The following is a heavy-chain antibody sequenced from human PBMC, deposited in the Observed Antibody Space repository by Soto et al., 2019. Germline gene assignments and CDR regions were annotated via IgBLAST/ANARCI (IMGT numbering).Heavy chain of an antibody. CDR1: GFTFSSYG. CDR2: IWYDGSNK. V-gene: IGHV3-33*01. Sequence: GGSLRLSCAASGFTFSSYGMHWVRQAPGKGLEWVAVIWYDGSNKYYADSVKGRFTISRDNSKNTLYLQMNSLRAEDTAVYYCARDDGLYCISTNCLYYYGMDVWSQGTTVTVSS. J-gene: IGHJ6*02. D-gene: IGHD2-2*01. CDR3: ARDDGLYCISTNCLYYYGMDV.